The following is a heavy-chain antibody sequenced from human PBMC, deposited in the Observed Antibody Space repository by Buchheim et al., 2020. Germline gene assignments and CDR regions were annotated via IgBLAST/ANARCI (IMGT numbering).Heavy chain of an antibody. J-gene: IGHJ4*02. CDR2: ISSGSSYI. Sequence: EVQLVESGGGLVKPGGSLRLSCAASGFTFSTYRMNWVRQAPGKGLELVSSISSGSSYIDYADSVKGRFTISRDNAMNSLYLQMNSLTADDTAVYYCARDYYDSSGPRGPDYWGQGTL. D-gene: IGHD3-22*01. CDR3: ARDYYDSSGPRGPDY. CDR1: GFTFSTYR. V-gene: IGHV3-21*02.